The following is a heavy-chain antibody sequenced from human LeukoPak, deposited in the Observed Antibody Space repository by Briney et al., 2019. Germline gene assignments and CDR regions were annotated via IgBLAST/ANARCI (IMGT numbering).Heavy chain of an antibody. D-gene: IGHD5-18*01. CDR2: IWYDGSNK. CDR3: ARAPHSYGSPVLFDY. CDR1: GFTFSSYG. J-gene: IGHJ4*02. Sequence: GGSLRLSCAASGFTFSSYGMHGVRQAPGKGLEWVAVIWYDGSNKYYADSVNGRFTNSRDNSKNTLYLQMNSLRAEDTAVYSCARAPHSYGSPVLFDYWGQGTLVTVSS. V-gene: IGHV3-33*01.